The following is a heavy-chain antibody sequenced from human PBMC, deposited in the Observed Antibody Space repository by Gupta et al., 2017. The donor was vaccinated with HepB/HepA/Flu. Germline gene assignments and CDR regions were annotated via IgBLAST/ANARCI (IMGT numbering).Heavy chain of an antibody. D-gene: IGHD2-2*01. J-gene: IGHJ3*02. V-gene: IGHV3-33*01. CDR1: GFPFSSYG. Sequence: QVQLVESGGGVVQPGRSLRLPCAAPGFPFSSYGMHWVRQAPGKGLEWVAVIWYDGSNKYYADSVKGRFTISRDNSKNTLYLQMNSLRAEETAVYYCARGNVPAAMEGSIGAFDIWGQGTMVTVSS. CDR3: ARGNVPAAMEGSIGAFDI. CDR2: IWYDGSNK.